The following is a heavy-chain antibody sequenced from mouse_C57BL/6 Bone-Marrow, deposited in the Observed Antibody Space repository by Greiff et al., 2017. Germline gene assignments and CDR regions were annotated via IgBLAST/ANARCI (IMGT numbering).Heavy chain of an antibody. V-gene: IGHV1-76*01. CDR1: GYTFTDYY. CDR2: IYPGSGNT. CDR3: ASGGVY. J-gene: IGHJ2*01. Sequence: QVQLQQSGAELVRPGASVKLSCKASGYTFTDYYINWVKQRPGQGLEWIARIYPGSGNTYYNEKFKGKATLTAERSSSTAFMQLSSLTSEDSAVYICASGGVYWGQGTTLTVSS.